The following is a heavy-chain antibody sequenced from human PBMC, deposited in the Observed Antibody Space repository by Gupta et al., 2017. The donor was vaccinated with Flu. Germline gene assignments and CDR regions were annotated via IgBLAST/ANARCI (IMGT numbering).Heavy chain of an antibody. J-gene: IGHJ4*02. CDR3: TCGIVTFDS. CDR1: FIDYY. CDR2: INPKNGDT. D-gene: IGHD2-21*01. Sequence: FIDYYMHWVRQAPGQGLEWVGWINPKNGDTKSAQRFQGRVTLTMDTSIRTVYMDLNRLKSDDTAIYYCTCGIVTFDSWGQGTLVTVSS. V-gene: IGHV1-2*02.